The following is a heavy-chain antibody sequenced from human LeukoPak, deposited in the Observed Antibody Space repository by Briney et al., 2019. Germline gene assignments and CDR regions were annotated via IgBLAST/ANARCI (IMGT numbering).Heavy chain of an antibody. D-gene: IGHD3-3*01. Sequence: SVKVSCKASGGTFSSYAISWVRQAPGQGLEWMGGIIPIFGTANYAQKFQGRVTITADESTSTAYMELSSLRSEDTAVYNCARRGADFSPFDPWGQGTLVTVSS. CDR2: IIPIFGTA. CDR3: ARRGADFSPFDP. V-gene: IGHV1-69*01. CDR1: GGTFSSYA. J-gene: IGHJ5*02.